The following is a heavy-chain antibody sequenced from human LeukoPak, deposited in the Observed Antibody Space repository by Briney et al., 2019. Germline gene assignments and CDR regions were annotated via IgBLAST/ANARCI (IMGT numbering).Heavy chain of an antibody. V-gene: IGHV3-33*06. J-gene: IGHJ4*02. Sequence: GGSLRLSCAASGFTFSSYGMHWVRQAPGKGLEWVAVIWYDGSNKYYADSVRGRFTISRDNPKNTLYLQMNSLRAEDTAVYYSAKDRSEYSYGCFDYWGQGTLVTVSS. CDR3: AKDRSEYSYGCFDY. D-gene: IGHD5-18*01. CDR1: GFTFSSYG. CDR2: IWYDGSNK.